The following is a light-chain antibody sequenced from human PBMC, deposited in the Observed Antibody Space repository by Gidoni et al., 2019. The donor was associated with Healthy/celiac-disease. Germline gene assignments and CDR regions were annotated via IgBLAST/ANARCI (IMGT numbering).Light chain of an antibody. Sequence: VLTPSPSTLSLSPWERAPLTCRASQSVRSSYLAWYQQKPGQEPSLLIYGASSRATGIPDRFSGSGSGANFTITISRREPEDFAVYYCQQYGSTPPLTFGGGTKVEIK. J-gene: IGKJ4*01. CDR2: GAS. V-gene: IGKV3-20*01. CDR1: QSVRSSY. CDR3: QQYGSTPPLT.